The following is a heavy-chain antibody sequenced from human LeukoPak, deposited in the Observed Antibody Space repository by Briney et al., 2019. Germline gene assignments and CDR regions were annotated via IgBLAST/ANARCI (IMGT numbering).Heavy chain of an antibody. CDR3: ARLPAITTYYYYYMDV. V-gene: IGHV4-39*01. Sequence: SETLSLTCAVSGGSISSSSHYWGWIRQAPGKRLECIGAIYYSGSSYYNPSLKSRVTMSVDTSKSQFSLRLSSATAADTAVYYCARLPAITTYYYYYMDVWGQGTRVTVSS. J-gene: IGHJ6*03. CDR2: IYYSGSS. CDR1: GGSISSSSHY. D-gene: IGHD5-12*01.